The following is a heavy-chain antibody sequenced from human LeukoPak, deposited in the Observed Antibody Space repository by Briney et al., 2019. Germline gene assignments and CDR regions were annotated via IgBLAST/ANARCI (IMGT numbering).Heavy chain of an antibody. V-gene: IGHV6-1*01. Sequence: SQTLSLTCAISGDSVSSNSAAWNWIRQSPSRGLEWLGRTYYRFKWYNDYALSVTSRITINSDTSKNQFSLKLSSVTAADTAVYYCASDHLNDSSGYYRPWGVGVVLVYWGQGTLVTVSS. J-gene: IGHJ4*02. CDR1: GDSVSSNSAA. D-gene: IGHD3-22*01. CDR2: TYYRFKWYN. CDR3: ASDHLNDSSGYYRPWGVGVVLVY.